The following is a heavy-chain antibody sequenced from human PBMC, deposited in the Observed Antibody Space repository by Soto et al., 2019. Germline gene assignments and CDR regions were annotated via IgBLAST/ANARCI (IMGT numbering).Heavy chain of an antibody. D-gene: IGHD1-26*01. Sequence: PGGSLRLSCTGSGFTFGDYAMSWVRQAPGKGLEWVGFIRSKAYGGTTEYAASVKGRFTISRDDSKSIAYLQMNSLKTEDTAVYYCTRDEGGSYYGWFDPWGQGTLVTVS. CDR2: IRSKAYGGTT. CDR3: TRDEGGSYYGWFDP. J-gene: IGHJ5*02. V-gene: IGHV3-49*04. CDR1: GFTFGDYA.